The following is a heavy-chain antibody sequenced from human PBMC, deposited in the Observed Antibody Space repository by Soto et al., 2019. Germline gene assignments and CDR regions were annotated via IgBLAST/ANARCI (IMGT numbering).Heavy chain of an antibody. CDR2: FTSPGVT. CDR1: GFTIINYA. Sequence: EVQLLESGGGLVQPGGSLRLSCEASGFTIINYAMTWLRQAPGQGLEWVSTFTSPGVTYYADSVKGRFTISRDTSKNTLFVQMNSLRAEDTAVYYCAKREARTGSYFDWGQGTLVTVSP. J-gene: IGHJ4*02. CDR3: AKREARTGSYFD. D-gene: IGHD1-26*01. V-gene: IGHV3-23*01.